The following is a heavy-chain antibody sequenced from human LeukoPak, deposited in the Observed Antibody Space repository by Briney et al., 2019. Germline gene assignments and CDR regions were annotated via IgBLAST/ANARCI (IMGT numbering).Heavy chain of an antibody. D-gene: IGHD5-24*01. CDR2: IYYSGST. J-gene: IGHJ4*02. CDR1: GGSISSYY. CDR3: ARGAGAGYNLQPFDY. V-gene: IGHV4-59*08. Sequence: SETLSLTCTVSGGSISSYYWSWIRQPPGKGLEWIGYIYYSGSTKYNPSLESRVSISVDTSKNQVSLKLSSVTAADTAVYYCARGAGAGYNLQPFDYWGQGTLVTVSS.